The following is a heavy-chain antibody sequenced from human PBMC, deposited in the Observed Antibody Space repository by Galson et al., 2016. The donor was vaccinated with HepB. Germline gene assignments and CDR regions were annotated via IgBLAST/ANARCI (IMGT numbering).Heavy chain of an antibody. CDR2: IYAGDSDG. J-gene: IGHJ4*02. V-gene: IGHV5-51*01. Sequence: QSGAEVKKPGESLRISCQGSKFTSTSYWIAWVRQMPGKGLESMGIIYAGDSDGRYSPSFQGRVTISVDTSINMAYLQWSSLKASDAAMYYCARWGYDSSGYGDYWGQGTLVTVSS. CDR1: KFTSTSYW. CDR3: ARWGYDSSGYGDY. D-gene: IGHD3-22*01.